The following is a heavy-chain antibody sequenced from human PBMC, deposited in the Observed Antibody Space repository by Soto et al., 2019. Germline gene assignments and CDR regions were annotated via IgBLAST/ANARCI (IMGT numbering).Heavy chain of an antibody. Sequence: GGSLRLSCAASGFTFSSYAMSWVRQAPGKGLEWVSAISGSGGSTYYADSVKGRFTISRDNSKNTLYLQMNSLRAEDTAVYYCAEDRGKQLVTYLDYWGQGTLVTVSS. D-gene: IGHD6-13*01. J-gene: IGHJ4*02. CDR1: GFTFSSYA. CDR2: ISGSGGST. V-gene: IGHV3-23*01. CDR3: AEDRGKQLVTYLDY.